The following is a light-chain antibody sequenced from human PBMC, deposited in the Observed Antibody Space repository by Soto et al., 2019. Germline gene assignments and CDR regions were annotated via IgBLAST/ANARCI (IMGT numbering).Light chain of an antibody. CDR2: WTS. Sequence: DIVMTQSPDSLALSLGERATINCKSSQSVFYSSKSKNYLAWYQQKPGQPPKLRIYWTSIRDSGVPDRFSGSGSGTDFTLTISSLQAEDVAVYYCQQFHSTPFTFGGGTKVEIK. V-gene: IGKV4-1*01. CDR3: QQFHSTPFT. CDR1: QSVFYSSKSKNY. J-gene: IGKJ4*01.